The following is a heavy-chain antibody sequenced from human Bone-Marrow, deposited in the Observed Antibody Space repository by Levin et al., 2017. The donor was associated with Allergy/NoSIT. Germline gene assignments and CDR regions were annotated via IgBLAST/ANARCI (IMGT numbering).Heavy chain of an antibody. CDR1: GFTFKDFY. V-gene: IGHV3-11*06. J-gene: IGHJ6*03. Sequence: GGSLRLSCEVFGFTFKDFYMSWVRQAPGKGLEWLSDISDNGIYTNYADSVKGRVTISRDNAKNSLYLEISSLRVDDTAVYYCAREKGSSWYTGTDYYYYYADVWGKGTTVIVSS. D-gene: IGHD6-13*01. CDR2: ISDNGIYT. CDR3: AREKGSSWYTGTDYYYYYADV.